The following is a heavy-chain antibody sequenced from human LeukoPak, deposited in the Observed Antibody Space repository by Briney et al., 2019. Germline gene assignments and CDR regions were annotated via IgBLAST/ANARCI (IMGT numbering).Heavy chain of an antibody. CDR2: ISSSSGTI. CDR3: ARSTSSEYDIYHFDY. Sequence: GGSLRLSCAASVFTFSDYSVNWVRQAPGKGLEWISYISSSSGTIYYADSVKGRFTTSRDNAKNSLYLQMNSLRAEDTAVYYCARSTSSEYDIYHFDYWGQGTLVTVSS. J-gene: IGHJ4*02. D-gene: IGHD3-9*01. V-gene: IGHV3-48*01. CDR1: VFTFSDYS.